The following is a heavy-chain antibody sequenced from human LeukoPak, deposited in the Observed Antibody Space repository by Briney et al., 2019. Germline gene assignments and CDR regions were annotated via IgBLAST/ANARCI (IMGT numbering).Heavy chain of an antibody. Sequence: GESLKISCKGSGYSFTSYWIGWVRQMPGKGLEWMGIIYPGDSDTRYSPSFQGQVTITADKSISTAYLQWSSLKASDTAMYYCARHMEGPSGSSWYSFVNWFDPWGQGTLVTVSS. CDR1: GYSFTSYW. CDR2: IYPGDSDT. V-gene: IGHV5-51*01. D-gene: IGHD6-13*01. CDR3: ARHMEGPSGSSWYSFVNWFDP. J-gene: IGHJ5*02.